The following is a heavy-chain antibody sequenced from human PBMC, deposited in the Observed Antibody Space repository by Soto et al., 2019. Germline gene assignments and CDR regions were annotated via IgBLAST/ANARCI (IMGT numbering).Heavy chain of an antibody. D-gene: IGHD4-4*01. V-gene: IGHV3-23*01. Sequence: FLSVWGGVAAGTCRGHGRRRVRKAPGKGLEGVSAMSGGGGSTYYADSVKGRFTISRDNSKNTLYLQMNSLRAEDTSVHSCAKRLHLSAAFAFLGQGTPVPVS. CDR1: AGTCRGHG. CDR3: AKRLHLSAAFAF. CDR2: MSGGGGST. J-gene: IGHJ4*02.